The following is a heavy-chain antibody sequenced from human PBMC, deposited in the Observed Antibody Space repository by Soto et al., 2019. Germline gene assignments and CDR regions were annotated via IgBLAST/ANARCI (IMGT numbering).Heavy chain of an antibody. CDR3: AKTYDGSGQPSHWFGP. Sequence: ASVKVSCKASGYTFTGYYIHWVRQAPGQGLEWVGWINPKTGATNSAQRFQGRVTMTRDTSITTAYMDLSSLTSDDTATYFCAKTYDGSGQPSHWFGPWGQGTPVTVSS. CDR1: GYTFTGYY. D-gene: IGHD3-22*01. J-gene: IGHJ5*02. V-gene: IGHV1-2*02. CDR2: INPKTGAT.